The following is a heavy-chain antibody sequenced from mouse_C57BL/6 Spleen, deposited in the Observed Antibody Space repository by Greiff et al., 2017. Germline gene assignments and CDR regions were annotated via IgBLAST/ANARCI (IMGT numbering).Heavy chain of an antibody. CDR2: IDPSDSYT. V-gene: IGHV1-59*01. CDR1: GYTFTSYW. CDR3: ARSGRPYAMDY. Sequence: QVQLQQSGAELVRPGTSVKLSCKASGYTFTSYWMHWVKQRPGQGLEWIGVIDPSDSYTNYNQKFKGKATLTVDTSSSTAYMQLSSLTSEDSAVYYCARSGRPYAMDYWGQGTSVTVSS. D-gene: IGHD1-1*01. J-gene: IGHJ4*01.